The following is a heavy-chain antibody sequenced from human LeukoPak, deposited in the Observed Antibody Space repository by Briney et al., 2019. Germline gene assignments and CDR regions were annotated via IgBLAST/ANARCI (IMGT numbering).Heavy chain of an antibody. J-gene: IGHJ4*02. CDR3: AKVRGTYSSGYFFDY. CDR2: ISWNSGYI. D-gene: IGHD6-19*01. CDR1: GFTFDNYA. V-gene: IGHV3-9*01. Sequence: PGGSLRLSCAASGFTFDNYAMHWVRQAPGKGLEWLSIISWNSGYIGYADSVKGRFTISRDNAKKSLDLQMNSLRAVDTAFYYCAKVRGTYSSGYFFDYWGQGTLVTVSS.